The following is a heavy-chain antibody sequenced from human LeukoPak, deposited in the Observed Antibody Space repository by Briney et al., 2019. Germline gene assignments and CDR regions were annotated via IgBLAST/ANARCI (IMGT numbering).Heavy chain of an antibody. CDR3: AKWTAVVVTATTYFDY. Sequence: GGSLRLSCAASGFTFGSYAMSWVRQAPGKGLEWVSAISGSGGSTYYADSVKGRFTISRDNSKNTLYLQMNSLRAEDTAVYYCAKWTAVVVTATTYFDYWGQGTLVTVSS. CDR1: GFTFGSYA. V-gene: IGHV3-23*01. J-gene: IGHJ4*02. D-gene: IGHD2-21*02. CDR2: ISGSGGST.